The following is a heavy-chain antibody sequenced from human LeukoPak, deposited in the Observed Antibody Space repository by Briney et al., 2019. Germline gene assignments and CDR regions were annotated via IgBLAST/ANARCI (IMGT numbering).Heavy chain of an antibody. CDR3: AKPQGYYDA. CDR2: IYGSDDKT. D-gene: IGHD2-15*01. CDR1: GVTFSNYA. Sequence: GGSLRRSCVASGVTFSNYAMSGVRQAPGKGLELVSGIYGSDDKTVYGDAVKGRFTISRDNAKNTLYLQMNSLRADDTAVYYCAKPQGYYDAWGQGALVTVSS. J-gene: IGHJ5*02. V-gene: IGHV3-23*01.